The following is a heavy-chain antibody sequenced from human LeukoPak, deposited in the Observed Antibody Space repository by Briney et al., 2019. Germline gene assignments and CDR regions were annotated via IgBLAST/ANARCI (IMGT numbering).Heavy chain of an antibody. V-gene: IGHV3-53*01. D-gene: IGHD4-17*01. CDR3: ARGLYGDYVGVNNWFDP. Sequence: PGGSLRLSCAASDFNFITYAMSWVRQAPGKGLEWVSVIYSGGSTYYADSVKGRFTISRDNSKNTLYLQMNSLRAEDTAVYYCARGLYGDYVGVNNWFDPWGQGTLITVSS. CDR1: DFNFITYA. CDR2: IYSGGST. J-gene: IGHJ5*02.